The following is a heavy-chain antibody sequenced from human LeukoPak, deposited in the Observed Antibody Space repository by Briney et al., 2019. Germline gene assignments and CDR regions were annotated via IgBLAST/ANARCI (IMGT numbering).Heavy chain of an antibody. CDR1: GYTFTSYY. CDR2: INPSGGST. CDR3: ARDWHWGFDL. Sequence: GASVKVSCKASGYTFTSYYMHWVRQAPGQGLEWMGIINPSGGSTNYAQKFQGRVTMTRDTSTNTVYVELSSLRSEDTAVYYCARDWHWGFDLWGRGTLVTVSS. V-gene: IGHV1-46*01. J-gene: IGHJ2*01.